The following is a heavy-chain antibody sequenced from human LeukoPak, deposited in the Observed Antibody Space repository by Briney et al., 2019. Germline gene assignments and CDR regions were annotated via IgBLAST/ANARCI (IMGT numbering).Heavy chain of an antibody. CDR3: ATGPYSAFEM. Sequence: GGSLRLSCAASGFTFTDFWMHWVRQAPGGGLVWVSRVKGDEISTHYADSVKGRFTISRDNAKNTLYLQMNSLRADDTALYYCATGPYSAFEMWGQGTIVTVSS. D-gene: IGHD2-21*01. CDR1: GFTFTDFW. CDR2: VKGDEIST. V-gene: IGHV3-74*01. J-gene: IGHJ3*02.